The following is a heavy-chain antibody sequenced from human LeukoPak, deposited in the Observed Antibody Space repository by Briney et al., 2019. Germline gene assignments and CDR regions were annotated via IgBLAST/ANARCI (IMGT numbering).Heavy chain of an antibody. CDR1: GYSISSGYY. V-gene: IGHV4-38-2*02. Sequence: SETLSLTCTVSGYSISSGYYWSWIRQPPGKGLEWIGEINHSGSTNYNPSLKSRVTISVDTSKNQFSLKLSSVTAADTAVYYCARHGNGSPDYWGQGTLVTVSS. D-gene: IGHD1-26*01. CDR3: ARHGNGSPDY. CDR2: INHSGST. J-gene: IGHJ4*02.